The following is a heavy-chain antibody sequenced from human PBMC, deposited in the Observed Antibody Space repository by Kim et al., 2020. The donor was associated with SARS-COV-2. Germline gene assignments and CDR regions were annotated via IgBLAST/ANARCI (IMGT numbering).Heavy chain of an antibody. Sequence: GSVKGRFIISRENGRNSLYLQMNSLRAGDTAVYYCIRYCSSTSCYYGMDVWGQGTTVTVSS. D-gene: IGHD2-2*01. J-gene: IGHJ6*02. CDR3: IRYCSSTSCYYGMDV. V-gene: IGHV3-13*01.